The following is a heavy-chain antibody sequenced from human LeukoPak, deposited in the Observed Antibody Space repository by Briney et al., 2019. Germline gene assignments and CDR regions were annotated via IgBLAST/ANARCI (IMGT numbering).Heavy chain of an antibody. D-gene: IGHD6-13*01. Sequence: GGSLSLSCAASGFTFSSNALSWVRKPPGKGLGWVSAISGSGGSTYYADSVKGRFTISRDNSKNTLYLQMNSLRAEDTAVYYCAKDHSSSHGTGFDYWGQGTLVTVSS. CDR2: ISGSGGST. V-gene: IGHV3-23*01. J-gene: IGHJ4*02. CDR1: GFTFSSNA. CDR3: AKDHSSSHGTGFDY.